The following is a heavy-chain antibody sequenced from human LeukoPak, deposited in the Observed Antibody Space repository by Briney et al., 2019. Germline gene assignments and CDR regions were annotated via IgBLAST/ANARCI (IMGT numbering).Heavy chain of an antibody. CDR1: GGSISTYY. Sequence: SETLSLTCTVSGGSISTYYWSWIRQSPGKGLEWIGYIYYSGTTNYNPSLKSRVTISVETSKNQSSLKLSSVTDADTAVYYCAREDPQTTVPEGLDVWGQGTTVTVSS. CDR3: AREDPQTTVPEGLDV. CDR2: IYYSGTT. D-gene: IGHD4-17*01. J-gene: IGHJ6*02. V-gene: IGHV4-59*01.